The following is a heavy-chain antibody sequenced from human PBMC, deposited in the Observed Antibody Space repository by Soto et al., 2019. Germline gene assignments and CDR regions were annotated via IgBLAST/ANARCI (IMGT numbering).Heavy chain of an antibody. CDR1: GFIFSDYI. V-gene: IGHV3-33*01. CDR3: AGEFRNCAGDCGHSAFDM. CDR2: IWSDGSSI. D-gene: IGHD2-21*02. Sequence: QVHLVDSGGGVVQPGGSLRLSCAGSGFIFSDYIMHWVRQAPGKGLEWVALIWSDGSSIHYADSVRGRFTISRDNSKNTLYLQMSSLRVEDTALYDCAGEFRNCAGDCGHSAFDMWGQGTMVAVSS. J-gene: IGHJ3*02.